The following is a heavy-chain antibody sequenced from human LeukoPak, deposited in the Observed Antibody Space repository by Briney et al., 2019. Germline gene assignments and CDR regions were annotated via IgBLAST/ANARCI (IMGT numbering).Heavy chain of an antibody. J-gene: IGHJ4*02. D-gene: IGHD5-18*01. CDR3: ARGPNVDTALDY. V-gene: IGHV3-9*01. CDR2: ISWNSGSI. CDR1: GFTFDDYA. Sequence: SLRLSCAASGFTFDDYAMHWVRQAPGKGLEWVSGISWNSGSIGYADSVKGRFTISRDNAKNSLYLQMNSLRAEDTALYYCARGPNVDTALDYWGQGTLVTVSS.